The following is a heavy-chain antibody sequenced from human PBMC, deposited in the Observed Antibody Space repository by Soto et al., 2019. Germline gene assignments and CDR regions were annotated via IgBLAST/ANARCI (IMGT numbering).Heavy chain of an antibody. Sequence: SETLSLTCAVYGGSFSGYYWSWIRQPPGKGLEWIGEINHSGSTDYNPSLKSRVTISIDTSKNQFSLKLSSVTAADTAVYYCARSGYYYDAYWFDPWGQGTLVTVSS. CDR2: INHSGST. CDR3: ARSGYYYDAYWFDP. CDR1: GGSFSGYY. D-gene: IGHD3-22*01. J-gene: IGHJ5*02. V-gene: IGHV4-34*01.